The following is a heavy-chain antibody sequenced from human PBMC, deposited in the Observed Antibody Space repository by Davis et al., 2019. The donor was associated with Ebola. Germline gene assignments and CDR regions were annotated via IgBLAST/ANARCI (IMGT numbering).Heavy chain of an antibody. CDR1: GGSISSSY. CDR2: IYYSGST. V-gene: IGHV4-59*04. J-gene: IGHJ4*02. CDR3: ATLGRFCRGGICYSFDS. Sequence: MPSETLSLTCTVSGGSISSSYWSWIRQPPGKGLEWIGSIYYSGSTYYNPSLKSRVTMSVDPSKSQFSLSLTSVTAADTAVYYCATLGRFCRGGICYSFDSWGQGTLVTVSS. D-gene: IGHD2-15*01.